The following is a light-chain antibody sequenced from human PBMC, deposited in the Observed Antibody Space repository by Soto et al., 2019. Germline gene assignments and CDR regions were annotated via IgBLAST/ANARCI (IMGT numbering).Light chain of an antibody. CDR3: KSYAGSNTYV. Sequence: SALTQPPSASGSPGQSVTISCTGTKNDVGFYDFVSWYQHHPGKAPRLIIYEVVQRPSGVPDRFSGSKSGNTASLTVSGLQAADAADYFCKSYAGSNTYVLGSGTKV. V-gene: IGLV2-8*01. J-gene: IGLJ1*01. CDR1: KNDVGFYDF. CDR2: EVV.